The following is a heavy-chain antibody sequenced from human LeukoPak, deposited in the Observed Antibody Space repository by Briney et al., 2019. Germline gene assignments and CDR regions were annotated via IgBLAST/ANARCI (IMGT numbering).Heavy chain of an antibody. Sequence: ASVKVSCKASGYTFPSYFMHWVRQAPGQGLEWMGIINPTGGSTTYAQKFQGRVTITRDTSATTVYMELSSLRSEDTAVYYCARDIDRVFNWFDPWGQGTLVTVSS. V-gene: IGHV1-46*01. D-gene: IGHD6-13*01. CDR2: INPTGGST. J-gene: IGHJ5*02. CDR1: GYTFPSYF. CDR3: ARDIDRVFNWFDP.